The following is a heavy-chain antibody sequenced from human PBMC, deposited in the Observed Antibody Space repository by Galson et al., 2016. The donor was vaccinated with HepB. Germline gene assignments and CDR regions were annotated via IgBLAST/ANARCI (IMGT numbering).Heavy chain of an antibody. CDR2: ISTNSGNT. V-gene: IGHV1-18*04. CDR1: GYTFTTYG. J-gene: IGHJ4*02. CDR3: ARDRDWNLDF. Sequence: SVKVSCKASGYTFTTYGISWVRQTPGQGLEWMGWISTNSGNTNYAQILRGRVTMTTDTSTRTAYMELRSLRSDDTAIYYCARDRDWNLDFWGQGTLVTVSS. D-gene: IGHD1-1*01.